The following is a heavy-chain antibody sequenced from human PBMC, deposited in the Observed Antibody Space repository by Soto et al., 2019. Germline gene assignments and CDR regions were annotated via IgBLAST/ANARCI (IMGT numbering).Heavy chain of an antibody. CDR2: THYSGST. CDR1: GGSIGSSDFY. J-gene: IGHJ4*02. V-gene: IGHV4-39*01. D-gene: IGHD6-19*01. Sequence: QLQLQESGPGLVKPSETLSLTCTVSGGSIGSSDFYWGWIRQPPGKGLEWIGTTHYSGSTYDNPSLRSRVTISADTSKNQFSLKLSSVTAADTALYYCARLWRSPVTGTKPPGQWGQGTLVTVSS. CDR3: ARLWRSPVTGTKPPGQ.